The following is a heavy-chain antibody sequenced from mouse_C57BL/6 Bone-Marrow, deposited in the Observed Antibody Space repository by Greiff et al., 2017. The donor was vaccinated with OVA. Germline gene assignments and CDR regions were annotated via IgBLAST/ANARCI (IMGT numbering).Heavy chain of an antibody. Sequence: VQLKQSGAELVRPGASVKLSCTASGFNIKDDYMHWVKQRPEQGLEWIGWIDPENGDTEYASKFQGKATITADTSSNTAYLQLSSLTSEDTAVYYCTTYPAVVLDYWGQGTTLTVSS. D-gene: IGHD1-1*01. CDR2: IDPENGDT. V-gene: IGHV14-4*01. CDR1: GFNIKDDY. CDR3: TTYPAVVLDY. J-gene: IGHJ2*01.